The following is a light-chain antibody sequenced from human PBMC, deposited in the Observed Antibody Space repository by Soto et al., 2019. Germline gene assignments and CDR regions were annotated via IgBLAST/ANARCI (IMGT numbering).Light chain of an antibody. Sequence: DIVLTQSPDSLAVFLGERATITCKSSQSLFYSAYRTNYLAWYQDKPGQPPKMLISWASTRASGVPDRFSGGGSGTDFTLTISSLQAEDVAVYYCLQYYGGPPHTFGQGTKLEI. CDR1: QSLFYSAYRTNY. CDR2: WAS. CDR3: LQYYGGPPHT. V-gene: IGKV4-1*01. J-gene: IGKJ2*01.